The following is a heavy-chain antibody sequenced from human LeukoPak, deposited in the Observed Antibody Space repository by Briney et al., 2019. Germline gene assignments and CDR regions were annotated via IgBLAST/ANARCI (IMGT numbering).Heavy chain of an antibody. V-gene: IGHV3-48*03. CDR3: ARDFSGDSGSNDF. J-gene: IGHJ4*02. Sequence: PGGSLRLSCAASGFTFSSYEMNWVRQAPGKGLEWVSYISSSGSTIYYADSVKGRFTISRDNAKNSLYLQMNSLRAEDTAVYYCARDFSGDSGSNDFWGQGTLVTVSS. CDR2: ISSSGSTI. D-gene: IGHD3-10*01. CDR1: GFTFSSYE.